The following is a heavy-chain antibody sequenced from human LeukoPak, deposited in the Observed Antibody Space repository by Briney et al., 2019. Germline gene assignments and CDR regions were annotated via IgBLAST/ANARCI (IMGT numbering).Heavy chain of an antibody. CDR3: ARARDQDWYFDP. CDR1: GFTFSNYD. V-gene: IGHV3-13*01. CDR2: ISSAGDT. Sequence: GGSLRLSCAASGFTFSNYDMHWVRQVTGKGLEWVSAISSAGDTYYPGSVKGRFTISRENAKNSSYLQMNSLRAGDTAVYYCARARDQDWYFDPWGRGTLVTVSS. J-gene: IGHJ2*01.